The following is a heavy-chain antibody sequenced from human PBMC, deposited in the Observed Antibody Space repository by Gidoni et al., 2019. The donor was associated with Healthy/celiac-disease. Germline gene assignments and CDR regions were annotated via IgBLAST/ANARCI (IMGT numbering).Heavy chain of an antibody. Sequence: QVQLVQSGAEVKKPGSSVKVSCKASGGTFSSYAISWVRQAPGQGLEWMGGIIPICGTANYAQKFQGRVTITADESTSTAYMELSSLRSEDTAVYYCARDMDGYSYGSDGMDVWGQGTTVTVSS. CDR2: IIPICGTA. D-gene: IGHD5-18*01. V-gene: IGHV1-69*01. CDR3: ARDMDGYSYGSDGMDV. J-gene: IGHJ6*02. CDR1: GGTFSSYA.